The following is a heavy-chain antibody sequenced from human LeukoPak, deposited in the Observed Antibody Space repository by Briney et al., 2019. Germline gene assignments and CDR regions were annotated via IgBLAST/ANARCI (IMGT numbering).Heavy chain of an antibody. CDR3: ATDSSSSSYY. CDR2: IKSKTDGGTT. Sequence: GGSLRLSCAASGFSFSNAWMSWVRQAPGKGLEWVGRIKSKTDGGTTEYAAPVKGRLNISRDDSKNTLYLQMNSLKTEDTAVYYCATDSSSSSYYWGQGTLVTVSS. D-gene: IGHD6-6*01. CDR1: GFSFSNAW. V-gene: IGHV3-15*01. J-gene: IGHJ4*02.